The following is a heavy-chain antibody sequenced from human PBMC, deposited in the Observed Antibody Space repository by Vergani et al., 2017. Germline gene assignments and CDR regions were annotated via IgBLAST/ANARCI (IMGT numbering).Heavy chain of an antibody. CDR3: ASLVGLYGSGTGAFDI. CDR2: IYSGGST. Sequence: EVQLVETGGGLIQPGGSLRLSCAASGFTVSSNYMSWVRQARGKGLEWVSVIYSGGSTYYADSVKGRFTISRDNSKNTLYLQMNSLSAEDTAVYYCASLVGLYGSGTGAFDIWGQGTMVTVSS. J-gene: IGHJ3*02. CDR1: GFTVSSNY. V-gene: IGHV3-53*02. D-gene: IGHD3-10*01.